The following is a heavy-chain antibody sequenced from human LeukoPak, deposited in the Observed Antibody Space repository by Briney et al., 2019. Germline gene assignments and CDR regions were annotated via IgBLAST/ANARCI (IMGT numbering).Heavy chain of an antibody. V-gene: IGHV3-7*01. CDR2: IKEDGGEK. CDR1: GSTFSDYW. J-gene: IGHJ4*02. D-gene: IGHD3-22*01. CDR3: AREYLYNSSGYRALRY. Sequence: GGSLRLSCAASGSTFSDYWMTWVRQAPGKGLEWVANIKEDGGEKYYVDSVKGRFIISRDNAKNSLYLQMNSLRAEDTAVYYCAREYLYNSSGYRALRYWGQGTLVTVSS.